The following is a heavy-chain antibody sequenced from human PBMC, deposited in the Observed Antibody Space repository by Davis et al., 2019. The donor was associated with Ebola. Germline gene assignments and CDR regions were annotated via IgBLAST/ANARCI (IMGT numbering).Heavy chain of an antibody. V-gene: IGHV5-51*01. J-gene: IGHJ4*02. Sequence: GESLKISCKVSGYNFIDYWIGWVRQMPGKGLEWMGVIYPGDSDTRYSPSFQDQVTISADKSISTAYLQWSSLKASDTAMYYCARSAAGTDYWGQGTLVTVSS. CDR2: IYPGDSDT. D-gene: IGHD6-13*01. CDR1: GYNFIDYW. CDR3: ARSAAGTDY.